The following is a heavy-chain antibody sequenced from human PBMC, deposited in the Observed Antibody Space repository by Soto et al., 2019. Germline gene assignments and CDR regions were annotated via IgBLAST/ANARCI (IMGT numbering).Heavy chain of an antibody. CDR1: GGSISSSSYY. J-gene: IGHJ4*02. V-gene: IGHV4-39*01. CDR2: IYYSGST. Sequence: PSETLSLTCTVSGGSISSSSYYWGWIRQPPGKGLEWIGSIYYSGSTYYNPSLKSRVTISVDTSKNQFSLKLSSVTAADTAVYYCARHIAGGPVVAAPDYWGQGTLVTVSS. CDR3: ARHIAGGPVVAAPDY. D-gene: IGHD2-15*01.